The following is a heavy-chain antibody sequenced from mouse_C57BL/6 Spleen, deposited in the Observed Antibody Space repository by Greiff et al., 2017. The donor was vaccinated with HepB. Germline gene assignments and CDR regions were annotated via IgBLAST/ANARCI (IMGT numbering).Heavy chain of an antibody. CDR3: AHYGSSFYAMDY. Sequence: QVQLKQPGAELVRPGPSVKLSCKASGYTFTSYWMHWVKQRPGQGLEWIGVIDPSDSYTNYNQKFKGKATLTVDTSSSTAYMQLSSLTSEDSAVYYCAHYGSSFYAMDYWGQGTSVTVSS. D-gene: IGHD1-1*01. V-gene: IGHV1-59*01. CDR1: GYTFTSYW. CDR2: IDPSDSYT. J-gene: IGHJ4*01.